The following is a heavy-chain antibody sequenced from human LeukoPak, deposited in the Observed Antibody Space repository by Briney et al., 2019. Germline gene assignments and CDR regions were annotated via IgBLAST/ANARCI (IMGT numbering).Heavy chain of an antibody. CDR3: ARRYCSSSSCYGYFDY. J-gene: IGHJ4*02. D-gene: IGHD2-2*01. Sequence: GSLKISCKGSGYSFTSYWIGWVRQMPGKGLEWMGIIYPGDSDTRYRPSFQGQVTMSADKSISTAYLQWSSLKASDTAMYYCARRYCSSSSCYGYFDYWGRGTLVTVSS. V-gene: IGHV5-51*01. CDR1: GYSFTSYW. CDR2: IYPGDSDT.